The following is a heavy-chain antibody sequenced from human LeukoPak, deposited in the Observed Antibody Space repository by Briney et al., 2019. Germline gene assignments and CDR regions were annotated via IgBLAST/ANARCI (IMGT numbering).Heavy chain of an antibody. J-gene: IGHJ4*02. D-gene: IGHD2-2*01. V-gene: IGHV3-73*01. CDR3: TRHQEGRYCSSTSCHLDY. CDR1: GFTFSGSA. CDR2: IRSKANSYAT. Sequence: GGSLSLSCAAAGFTFSGSAVHWVRQATGKGLEWVGRIRSKANSYATADAASVKGRFTISRDDSKNTAYLQMNSLKTEDTAVYYCTRHQEGRYCSSTSCHLDYWGQGTLVTVSS.